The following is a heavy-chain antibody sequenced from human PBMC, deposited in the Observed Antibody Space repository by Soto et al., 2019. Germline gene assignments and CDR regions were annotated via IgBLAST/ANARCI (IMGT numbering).Heavy chain of an antibody. CDR1: GGTFSSYT. V-gene: IGHV1-69*08. J-gene: IGHJ5*02. Sequence: QVQLVQSGAEVKKPGSSVKVSCKASGGTFSSYTISWVRQAPGQGLEWMARIIPSLGIANYAQKFQGRVTITADDSTSTAYMEPSSLRSGDTAVYYCARDECHSTSCYVGGGWFDPWGQGTLVTVSS. D-gene: IGHD2-2*01. CDR2: IIPSLGIA. CDR3: ARDECHSTSCYVGGGWFDP.